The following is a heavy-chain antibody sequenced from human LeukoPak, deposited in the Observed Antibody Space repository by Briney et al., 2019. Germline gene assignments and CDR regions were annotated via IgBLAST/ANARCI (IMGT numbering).Heavy chain of an antibody. CDR1: GFTFSSYW. J-gene: IGHJ4*02. CDR2: IKQDGSEK. Sequence: GGSLRLSCAASGFTFSSYWMSWVRQAPGKGLEWVANIKQDGSEKYYVDSVKGRFTISRDNAKNSLYLQMNSLRAEDTAVYYCARGWGSSWHRGTCFDYWGQGTLVTVSS. CDR3: ARGWGSSWHRGTCFDY. V-gene: IGHV3-7*01. D-gene: IGHD6-13*01.